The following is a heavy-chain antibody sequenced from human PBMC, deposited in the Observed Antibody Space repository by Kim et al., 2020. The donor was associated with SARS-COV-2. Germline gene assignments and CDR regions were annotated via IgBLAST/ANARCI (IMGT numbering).Heavy chain of an antibody. V-gene: IGHV3-74*01. CDR1: GFSISSYW. Sequence: GGSLRLSCAASGFSISSYWMHWVRQAPGKGLVWVSRISSDGSTTDYADSVKGRFTISRDNAKSSLYLQMNSLRAEDSAMYYCASPIVGASRNAFDIWGQGTMVTVSS. D-gene: IGHD1-26*01. CDR2: ISSDGSTT. CDR3: ASPIVGASRNAFDI. J-gene: IGHJ3*02.